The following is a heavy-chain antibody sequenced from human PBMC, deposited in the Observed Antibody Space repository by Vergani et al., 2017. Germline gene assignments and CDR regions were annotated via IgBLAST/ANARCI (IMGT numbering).Heavy chain of an antibody. CDR2: ISYDGSNK. CDR3: ASLYSSGWPVLDY. J-gene: IGHJ4*02. V-gene: IGHV3-30*03. CDR1: GFTFSSYG. Sequence: QVQLVESGGGVVQPGRSLRLSCAASGFTFSSYGMHWVRQAPGKGLEWVAVISYDGSNKYYADSVKGRFTISRDNSKNTLYLQMNSLRAEDTAVYYCASLYSSGWPVLDYWGQGTLVTVSS. D-gene: IGHD6-19*01.